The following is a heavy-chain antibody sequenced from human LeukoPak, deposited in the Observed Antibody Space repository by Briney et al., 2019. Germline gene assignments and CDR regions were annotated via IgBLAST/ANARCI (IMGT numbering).Heavy chain of an antibody. CDR2: ISYDGSNK. CDR3: ARDIADSYYGDYVGNFDY. J-gene: IGHJ4*02. CDR1: GFTFSSYA. V-gene: IGHV3-30-3*01. Sequence: GGSLRLSCAASGFTFSSYAMHWVRQAPGKGLEWVAVISYDGSNKYYADSVKGRFTISRDNSKNTLYLQMNSLRAEDTAVYYCARDIADSYYGDYVGNFDYWGQGTLVTVSS. D-gene: IGHD4-17*01.